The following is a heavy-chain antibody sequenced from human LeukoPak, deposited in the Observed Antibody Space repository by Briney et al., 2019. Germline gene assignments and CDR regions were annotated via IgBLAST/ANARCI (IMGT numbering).Heavy chain of an antibody. D-gene: IGHD5-18*01. CDR3: ARRGYSYGYSNFDY. CDR2: MNPNSGNT. V-gene: IGHV1-8*01. J-gene: IGHJ4*02. Sequence: ASVKVSCKASGYTFTSYDINWVRQATGQGLEWMGWMNPNSGNTGYAQKFQGRVTMTRNTSISTAYMELSGLRSEDTAVYYCARRGYSYGYSNFDYWGQGTLVTVSS. CDR1: GYTFTSYD.